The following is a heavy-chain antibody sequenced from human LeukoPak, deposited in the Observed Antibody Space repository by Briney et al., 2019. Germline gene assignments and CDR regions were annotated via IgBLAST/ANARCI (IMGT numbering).Heavy chain of an antibody. V-gene: IGHV3-21*01. D-gene: IGHD2-21*02. Sequence: GGPLRLSCAASGFTFSSYSMNWVRQAPGKGLEWVSSISSSSSYIYYADSVKGRFTISRDNAKNSLYLQMNSLRAEDTAVYYCARDFPTYCGGDCYSDYWGQGTLVTVSS. CDR3: ARDFPTYCGGDCYSDY. J-gene: IGHJ4*02. CDR2: ISSSSSYI. CDR1: GFTFSSYS.